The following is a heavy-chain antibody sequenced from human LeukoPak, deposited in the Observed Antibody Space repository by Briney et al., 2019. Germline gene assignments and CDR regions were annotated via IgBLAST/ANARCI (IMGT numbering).Heavy chain of an antibody. J-gene: IGHJ5*02. CDR2: ISSSSSYI. D-gene: IGHD3-22*01. CDR1: GFTFSSYS. Sequence: KHGGSLRLSCAASGFTFSSYSMNWVRQAPGKGLEWDSSISSSSSYIYYADSVKGRFTISRDNAKNSLYLQMNSLRAEDTAVYYCAREGILTYYDIDVWWFNPWGQGTLVTVSS. CDR3: AREGILTYYDIDVWWFNP. V-gene: IGHV3-21*01.